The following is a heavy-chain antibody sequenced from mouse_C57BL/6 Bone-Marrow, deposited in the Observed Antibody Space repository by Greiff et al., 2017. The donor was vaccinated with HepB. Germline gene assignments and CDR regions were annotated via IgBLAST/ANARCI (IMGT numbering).Heavy chain of an antibody. CDR1: GYTFTDYY. Sequence: VQLQQSGPELVKPGASVKISCKASGYTFTDYYMNWVKQSHGKSLERIGDINPNNGGTSYNQKFKGKATLTVDKSSSTAYMELRSLTSEDSAVYYCANDGNYFDYWGQGTTLTVSS. J-gene: IGHJ2*01. V-gene: IGHV1-26*01. CDR2: INPNNGGT. D-gene: IGHD2-3*01. CDR3: ANDGNYFDY.